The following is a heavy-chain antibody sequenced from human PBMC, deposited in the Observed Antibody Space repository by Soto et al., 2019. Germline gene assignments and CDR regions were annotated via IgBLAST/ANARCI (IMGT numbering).Heavy chain of an antibody. Sequence: QLQLQESGPGLVKPSETLSLTCTVSGGSISSSSYYWGWIRQPPGKGLEWIGSINYSGRTYYNPSPKRRVTKTVDTSKNQFSLKLTSVTAADTVFYYWARLLFYGSGSRVYFDSWGQGTLVTVSS. CDR1: GGSISSSSYY. V-gene: IGHV4-39*01. CDR2: INYSGRT. J-gene: IGHJ4*02. D-gene: IGHD3-10*01. CDR3: ARLLFYGSGSRVYFDS.